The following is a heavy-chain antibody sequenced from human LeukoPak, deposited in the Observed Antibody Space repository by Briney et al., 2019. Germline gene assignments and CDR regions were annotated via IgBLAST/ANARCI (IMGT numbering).Heavy chain of an antibody. Sequence: GASVKVSCKASGYTFTSYDINWVRQATGQGLEWMGWMNPNSGNTGYAQKFQGRVTITRNTSISTAYMELSSLRSEDTAVYYCARARGFGEYNYYYYYMDVWGKGTTVTVSS. CDR3: ARARGFGEYNYYYYYMDV. CDR1: GYTFTSYD. CDR2: MNPNSGNT. J-gene: IGHJ6*03. V-gene: IGHV1-8*03. D-gene: IGHD3-10*01.